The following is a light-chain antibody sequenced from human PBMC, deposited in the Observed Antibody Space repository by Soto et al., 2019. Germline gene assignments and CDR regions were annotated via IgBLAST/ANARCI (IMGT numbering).Light chain of an antibody. V-gene: IGLV3-21*02. Sequence: YELTQPPSVSVAPGQTARITCGGNNIESKSVHWYQQRPGQAPVLVIYVDSDRPSGIPDRFSASTSGNTAALTISRVGAGDEADYYCQVWDTISDHYVFGSGTKVTVL. CDR1: NIESKS. CDR2: VDS. CDR3: QVWDTISDHYV. J-gene: IGLJ1*01.